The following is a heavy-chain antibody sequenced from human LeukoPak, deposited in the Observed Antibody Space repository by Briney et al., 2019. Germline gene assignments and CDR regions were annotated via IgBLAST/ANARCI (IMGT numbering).Heavy chain of an antibody. CDR2: IYYSWTT. Sequence: SSETLTLTYTVSGGSITSSYWRWFRQPPGGELKSIGYIYYSWTTKFNPALESRVTISVDTTKNQLSLKLSFVTAADTATYYCGGEHRLLDVWGKGITVTVSS. D-gene: IGHD2-15*01. CDR1: GGSITSSY. J-gene: IGHJ6*04. CDR3: GGEHRLLDV. V-gene: IGHV4-59*01.